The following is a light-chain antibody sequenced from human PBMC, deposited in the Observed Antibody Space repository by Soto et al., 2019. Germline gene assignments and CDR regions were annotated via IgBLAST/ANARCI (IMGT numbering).Light chain of an antibody. V-gene: IGKV1-39*01. J-gene: IGKJ1*01. Sequence: DIQMTQSPSSLSASVGDRVTITCRASQSISSYLNWYQQKPGKAPKLLIYAASSLQSGVPSRLSGSGSGTDYTPTNSSLQPEDFAHYYYQQNYSTPPRTFGQEPKVQFK. CDR1: QSISSY. CDR3: QQNYSTPPRT. CDR2: AAS.